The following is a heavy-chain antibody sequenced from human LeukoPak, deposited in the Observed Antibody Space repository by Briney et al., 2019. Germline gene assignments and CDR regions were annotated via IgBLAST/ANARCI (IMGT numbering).Heavy chain of an antibody. D-gene: IGHD6-19*01. CDR3: TRAVAGHPD. CDR1: GVPFSNYY. V-gene: IGHV4-34*01. J-gene: IGHJ4*02. Sequence: PSETLSLTCAVSGVPFSNYYWSWVRQSPRQGLEWIGETNHSGYTNYNPSLKSRVTMSIDTSKNQFSLILTSVTAADAGVYYCTRAVAGHPDWGQGTLVTVSS. CDR2: TNHSGYT.